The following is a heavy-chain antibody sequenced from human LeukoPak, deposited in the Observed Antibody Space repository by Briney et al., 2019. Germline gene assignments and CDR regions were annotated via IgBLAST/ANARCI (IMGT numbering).Heavy chain of an antibody. CDR3: LGYCSGGRCYSGGH. J-gene: IGHJ4*02. CDR2: VSTSGGST. D-gene: IGHD2-15*01. Sequence: GGSLRLSCAASGFTFSTCAMSWVRQAPGKGLEWVSTVSTSGGSTYYADSVKGRFTISRDNSKNTQYLQMNSLRAEDTAIYYCLGYCSGGRCYSGGHWGQGTLVTVSS. V-gene: IGHV3-23*01. CDR1: GFTFSTCA.